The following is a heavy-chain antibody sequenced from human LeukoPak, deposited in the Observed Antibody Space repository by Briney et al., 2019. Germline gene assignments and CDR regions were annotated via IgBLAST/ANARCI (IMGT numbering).Heavy chain of an antibody. Sequence: XXXXWVRQAPGQGLEWMGWINPNSGGTNYAQKFQGRVTMTRDTSISTAYMELSRLRSDDTAVYYCARRGYSYGYENGVLDYWGQGILVTVSS. CDR2: INPNSGGT. CDR3: ARRGYSYGYENGVLDY. CDR1: XX. D-gene: IGHD5-18*01. V-gene: IGHV1-2*02. J-gene: IGHJ4*02.